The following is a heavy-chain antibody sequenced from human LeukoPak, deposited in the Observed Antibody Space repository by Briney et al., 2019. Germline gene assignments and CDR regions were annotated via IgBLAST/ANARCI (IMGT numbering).Heavy chain of an antibody. CDR1: ADTFTGYY. Sequence: GSAMNSCKASADTFTGYYMLCVRHDPGQGLEWMGWINPNSGGTNYAQKFQGRVTMTRDTSISTAYMELSRLRSDDTAVYYCAGTMVRGVIGYFDYWGQGTLVTVSS. V-gene: IGHV1-2*02. CDR3: AGTMVRGVIGYFDY. CDR2: INPNSGGT. J-gene: IGHJ4*02. D-gene: IGHD3-10*01.